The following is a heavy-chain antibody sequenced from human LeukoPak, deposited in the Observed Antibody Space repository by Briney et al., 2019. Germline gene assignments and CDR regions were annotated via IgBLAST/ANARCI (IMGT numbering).Heavy chain of an antibody. Sequence: PSETLSLTCTVSGGSISSGGYYWSWIRQHPGKGLEWIGYIYYSGSTYYNPSLKSRVTVSVDTSNNHFSLKLSSVTASDTDVYYCVRVRTSAGMDVWGQGTTVTVSS. J-gene: IGHJ6*02. D-gene: IGHD4-23*01. V-gene: IGHV4-31*03. CDR2: IYYSGST. CDR1: GGSISSGGYY. CDR3: VRVRTSAGMDV.